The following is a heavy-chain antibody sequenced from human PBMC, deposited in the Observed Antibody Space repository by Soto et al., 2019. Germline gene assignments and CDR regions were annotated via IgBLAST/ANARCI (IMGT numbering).Heavy chain of an antibody. CDR1: GGSISNGAYY. CDR2: IYYSGST. J-gene: IGHJ5*02. D-gene: IGHD2-2*01. CDR3: ARDIVCSSTSCYGRGTANWFDP. V-gene: IGHV4-31*03. Sequence: SETLSLTCTVSGGSISNGAYYWTWIRQHPGRGLEWIGYIYYSGSTYYNPSLKSRVTISVDKSKNQFSLKLSSVTAADTAVYYCARDIVCSSTSCYGRGTANWFDPWGQGTLVTVSS.